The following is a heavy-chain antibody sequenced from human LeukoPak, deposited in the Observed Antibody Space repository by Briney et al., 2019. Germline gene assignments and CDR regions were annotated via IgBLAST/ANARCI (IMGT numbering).Heavy chain of an antibody. CDR1: GFPFSNYA. CDR3: AKDSHWILFDD. CDR2: LISSGAVT. D-gene: IGHD2-2*03. V-gene: IGHV3-23*01. Sequence: GGSLRLSCAASGFPFSNYAMSWVRQAPGKGLEWVSSLISSGAVTYYADSVKGRFTISRDNSKNTLYLQMNSLRDEDTAVYYCAKDSHWILFDDWGQGTLVTVSS. J-gene: IGHJ4*02.